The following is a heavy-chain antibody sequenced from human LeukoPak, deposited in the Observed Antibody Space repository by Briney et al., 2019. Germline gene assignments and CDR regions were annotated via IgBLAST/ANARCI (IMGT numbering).Heavy chain of an antibody. CDR2: INPNSGGT. CDR3: AIPNSRYYYYYMDV. J-gene: IGHJ6*03. CDR1: GYTFTGYY. Sequence: ASVKVSCKASGYTFTGYYMHWVRQAPGQGLEWVGWINPNSGGTNYAQKFQGRVTMTRDTSISTAYMELSRLRSDDTAVYYCAIPNSRYYYYYMDVWGKGTTVTVSS. D-gene: IGHD6-13*01. V-gene: IGHV1-2*02.